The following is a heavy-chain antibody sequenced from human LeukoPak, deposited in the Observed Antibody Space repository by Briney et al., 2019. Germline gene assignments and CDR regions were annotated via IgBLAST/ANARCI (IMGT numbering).Heavy chain of an antibody. CDR2: ISGSGDNT. CDR3: ARTANFAAGYYIDY. V-gene: IGHV3-23*01. J-gene: IGHJ4*02. D-gene: IGHD6-13*01. CDR1: GFTFSGFA. Sequence: GGSLRLSCAASGFTFSGFAMSWVRRTPGKGLEWVSGISGSGDNTLYADSVKGRFTISRDNAKNSLYLQMNSLRAEDTAVYYCARTANFAAGYYIDYWGQGTLVTVSS.